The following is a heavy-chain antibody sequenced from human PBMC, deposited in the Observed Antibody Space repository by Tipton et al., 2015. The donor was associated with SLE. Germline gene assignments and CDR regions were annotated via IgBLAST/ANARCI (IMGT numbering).Heavy chain of an antibody. CDR3: ARDVAYYYDSSGYLH. Sequence: SLRLSCAASGFTFSGYSMNWVRQAPGKGLEWVSSISSSSSYIYYADSVKGRFTISRDNAKNSLYLQMNSLRAEDTAVYYCARDVAYYYDSSGYLHWGQGTLVTVSS. CDR2: ISSSSSYI. V-gene: IGHV3-21*01. CDR1: GFTFSGYS. D-gene: IGHD3-22*01. J-gene: IGHJ4*02.